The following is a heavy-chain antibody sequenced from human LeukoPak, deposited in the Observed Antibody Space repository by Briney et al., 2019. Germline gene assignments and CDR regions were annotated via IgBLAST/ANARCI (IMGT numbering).Heavy chain of an antibody. Sequence: PGGSLRLSCAASGFTFSTYAMSWVRQAPGEGLEWVSTISGSGGSTYYADSVKGRFTISRDNSKNTLYLQMNSLRAEDTAVYYCAKDPHSSSWYAYYFDYWGQGTLVTVSS. CDR1: GFTFSTYA. J-gene: IGHJ4*02. CDR3: AKDPHSSSWYAYYFDY. CDR2: ISGSGGST. D-gene: IGHD6-13*01. V-gene: IGHV3-23*01.